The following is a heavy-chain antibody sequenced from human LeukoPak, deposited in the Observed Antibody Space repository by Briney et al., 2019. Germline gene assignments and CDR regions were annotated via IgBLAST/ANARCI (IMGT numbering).Heavy chain of an antibody. V-gene: IGHV1-8*01. J-gene: IGHJ5*02. CDR2: MNPNSGNT. Sequence: HGASVKLSCKASGYTFTSYDINWVRQATGQGLEWMGWMNPNSGNTGYAQKLQGRVTMTRNTSISTAYRELSSLTSADTAVDYCARQINWFDPWGQGTLVTVSP. CDR1: GYTFTSYD. CDR3: ARQINWFDP.